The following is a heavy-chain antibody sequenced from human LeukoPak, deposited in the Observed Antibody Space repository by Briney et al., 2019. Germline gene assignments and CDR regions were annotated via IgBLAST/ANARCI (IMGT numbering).Heavy chain of an antibody. Sequence: PGGSLRLSCAASGFAVSSNHMNWVRQAPGKGLEWVSVIFNGGSTYYADSVKGRFTISRDNSKNTLYLQMNSLRAEDTAVYYCANMWATTNLFDYWGQGTLVTVSS. V-gene: IGHV3-53*01. J-gene: IGHJ4*02. CDR1: GFAVSSNH. D-gene: IGHD5-12*01. CDR3: ANMWATTNLFDY. CDR2: IFNGGST.